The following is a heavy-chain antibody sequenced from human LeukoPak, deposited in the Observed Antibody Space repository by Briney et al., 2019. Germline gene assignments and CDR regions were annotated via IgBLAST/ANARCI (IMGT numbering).Heavy chain of an antibody. CDR2: TNPNSGNT. Sequence: ASVKVSCKASGYTFTSCDINWVRQATGQGLEWMGWTNPNSGNTGYGQSFQGRITMTRDISIGTAYMELSNLTSEDTAIYYGTRGWSGRRDNWGQGTLVTVSA. CDR1: GYTFTSCD. J-gene: IGHJ4*02. V-gene: IGHV1-8*01. CDR3: TRGWSGRRDN. D-gene: IGHD3-3*01.